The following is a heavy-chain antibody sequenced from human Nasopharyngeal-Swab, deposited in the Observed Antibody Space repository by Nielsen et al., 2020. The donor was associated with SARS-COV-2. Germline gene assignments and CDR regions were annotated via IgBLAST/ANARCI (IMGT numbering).Heavy chain of an antibody. Sequence: SETLSLTCTVSGGSISSGSIRSYYWSWIRQPPGKGLEWIGYFSYTGITNYNPSLKSRVTISVDMSKNQFSLKLISVAAADTAVYYCAREVVGGLVDSWGQGTLVTVSS. CDR3: AREVVGGLVDS. D-gene: IGHD1-26*01. CDR2: FSYTGIT. V-gene: IGHV4-61*01. J-gene: IGHJ4*02. CDR1: GGSISSGSIRSYY.